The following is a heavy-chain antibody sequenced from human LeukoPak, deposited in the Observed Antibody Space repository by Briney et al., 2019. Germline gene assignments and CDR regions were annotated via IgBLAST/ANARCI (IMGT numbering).Heavy chain of an antibody. CDR1: GYTFTSYD. CDR3: ARPLLSGGFDY. Sequence: ASVKVSCKASGYTFTSYDFNWLRQATGQGPEWMGWMNPNSGATGYAQKFQGRVTMTRSASINTAYMELSNLRSEDTAVYYCARPLLSGGFDYGARETLVPVPS. V-gene: IGHV1-8*01. D-gene: IGHD3-10*01. CDR2: MNPNSGAT. J-gene: IGHJ4*02.